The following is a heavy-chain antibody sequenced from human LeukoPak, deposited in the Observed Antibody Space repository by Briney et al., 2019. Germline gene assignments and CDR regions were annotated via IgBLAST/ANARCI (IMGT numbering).Heavy chain of an antibody. CDR3: ARGIRRSGTYYYYMDV. CDR2: IYTSGST. D-gene: IGHD1-26*01. Sequence: PSETLSLTCTVSGNSFGDYYWSWIRQPAGKGLEWIGRIYTSGSTTYNPSLKSRVTMSVDTSKSQFSLKLSSVTAADTAVYYCARGIRRSGTYYYYMDVWGKGTTVTVSS. J-gene: IGHJ6*03. V-gene: IGHV4-4*07. CDR1: GNSFGDYY.